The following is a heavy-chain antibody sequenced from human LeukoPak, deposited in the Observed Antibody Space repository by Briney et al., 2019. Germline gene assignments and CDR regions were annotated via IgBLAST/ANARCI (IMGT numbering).Heavy chain of an antibody. CDR3: ARGDQYSYGPFFDY. D-gene: IGHD5-18*01. V-gene: IGHV4-30-4*01. Sequence: PSETLSLTCAVSGGSISSGDYYWSWIRQPPGKGLEWIGYIYYSGSTYYNPSLKSRVTISVDTSKNQFSLKLSSVTAADTAVYYCARGDQYSYGPFFDYWGQGTLVTVSS. CDR1: GGSISSGDYY. CDR2: IYYSGST. J-gene: IGHJ4*02.